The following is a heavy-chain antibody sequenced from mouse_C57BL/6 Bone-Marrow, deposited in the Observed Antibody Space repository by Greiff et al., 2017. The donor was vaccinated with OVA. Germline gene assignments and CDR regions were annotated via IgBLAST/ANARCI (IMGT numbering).Heavy chain of an antibody. J-gene: IGHJ4*01. D-gene: IGHD2-5*01. Sequence: QVQLKQPGAELVMPGASVKLSCKASGYTFTSYWMHWVKQRPGQGLEWIGEIDPSDSYTNYNQKFKGKSTLTVDKSSSTAYMQLSSLTSEDSAVYYCARAYYSNYYAMDYWGQGTSVTVSS. CDR3: ARAYYSNYYAMDY. CDR1: GYTFTSYW. V-gene: IGHV1-69*01. CDR2: IDPSDSYT.